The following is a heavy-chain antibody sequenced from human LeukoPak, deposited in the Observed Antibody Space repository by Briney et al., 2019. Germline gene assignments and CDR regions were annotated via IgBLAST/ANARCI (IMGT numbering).Heavy chain of an antibody. D-gene: IGHD3-22*01. V-gene: IGHV3-21*01. CDR2: ISSSSSYI. J-gene: IGHJ3*02. CDR1: GFTFSSYG. Sequence: GGSLRLSCAASGFTFSSYGMNWVRQAPGKGLEWVSSISSSSSYIYYADSVKGRFTISRDNAKNSLYLQMNSLRAEDTAVYYCARVSWIVVVILPDGHDAFDIWGQGTMVTVSS. CDR3: ARVSWIVVVILPDGHDAFDI.